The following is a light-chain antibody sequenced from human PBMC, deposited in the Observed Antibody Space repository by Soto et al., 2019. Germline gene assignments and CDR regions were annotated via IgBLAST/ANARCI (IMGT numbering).Light chain of an antibody. J-gene: IGLJ2*01. CDR3: LLFYSGPGV. V-gene: IGLV7-46*01. Sequence: QTVVTQEPSLTVSPGETVTLTCGSSTGAVTSGHYSYWFQQKPGQAPRTLIYHTSNKHSWTPARFSGPLFGGKAALTLSGAQPEDEAEYYCLLFYSGPGVFGGGTKLTVL. CDR2: HTS. CDR1: TGAVTSGHY.